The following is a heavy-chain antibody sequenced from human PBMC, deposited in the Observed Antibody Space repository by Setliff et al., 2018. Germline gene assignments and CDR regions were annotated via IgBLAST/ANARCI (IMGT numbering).Heavy chain of an antibody. CDR3: ARSYYYDSSAANWFDP. D-gene: IGHD3-22*01. J-gene: IGHJ5*01. CDR1: GYTLTELS. Sequence: GASVKVSCKVSGYTLTELSMHWVRQAPGKGLEWMGGFDPEDGETIYAQKFQGRVTMTRDTSTSTVYMELSSLRSEDTAVYYCARSYYYDSSAANWFDPWGQGTLVTVSS. V-gene: IGHV1-24*01. CDR2: FDPEDGET.